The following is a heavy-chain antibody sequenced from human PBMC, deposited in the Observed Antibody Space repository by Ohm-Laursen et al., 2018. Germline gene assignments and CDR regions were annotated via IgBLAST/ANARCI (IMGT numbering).Heavy chain of an antibody. V-gene: IGHV3-11*04. CDR1: GFTFNAYW. Sequence: GSLRLSCTASGFTFNAYWMHWVRQAPGKGLEWVSYIGGIGKVIYYAESVKGRFTISRDNAKNSLYLQMNSLRAEDTAVYYCARDVAHGGYGFGMDVWGQGTTVTVSS. J-gene: IGHJ6*02. D-gene: IGHD5-12*01. CDR2: IGGIGKVI. CDR3: ARDVAHGGYGFGMDV.